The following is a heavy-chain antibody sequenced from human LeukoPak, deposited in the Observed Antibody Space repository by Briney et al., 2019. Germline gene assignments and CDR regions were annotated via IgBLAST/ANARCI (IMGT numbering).Heavy chain of an antibody. D-gene: IGHD6-19*01. Sequence: SETLSLTCTVSGGSISSGSYDWNWIRQPAGKRLEWLGHVFTRGTTNYNASLEGRLTISLDTARNQFSLYLSSVTAAHTAMYFCARSSLAVYFDYWGQGTLVTASS. J-gene: IGHJ4*02. CDR2: VFTRGTT. V-gene: IGHV4-61*09. CDR3: ARSSLAVYFDY. CDR1: GGSISSGSYD.